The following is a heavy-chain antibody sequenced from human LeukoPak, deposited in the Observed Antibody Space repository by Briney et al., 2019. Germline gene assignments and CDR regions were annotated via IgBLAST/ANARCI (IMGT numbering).Heavy chain of an antibody. J-gene: IGHJ4*02. CDR3: AKTLYDFWSGYYGPFDY. Sequence: GGSLRLSYAASGFTFSSYAMSWVRQAPGKGLEWVSAISGSGGSTYYADSVKGRFTISRDNSKNTLYLQMNSLRAEDTAVYYCAKTLYDFWSGYYGPFDYWGQGTLVTVSS. D-gene: IGHD3-3*01. CDR1: GFTFSSYA. V-gene: IGHV3-23*01. CDR2: ISGSGGST.